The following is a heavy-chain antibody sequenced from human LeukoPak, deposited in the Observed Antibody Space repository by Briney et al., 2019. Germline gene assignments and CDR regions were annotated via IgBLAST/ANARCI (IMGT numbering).Heavy chain of an antibody. CDR3: ANHGGWPRFAY. D-gene: IGHD6-19*01. CDR2: ISSSGGST. Sequence: GGSLRLSCAASGFTFNSYAVSWVRRAPGKGLEWVSTISSSGGSTYYAASVKGRFTISRDNSKNTLYLQMNSLRAEDAALYYCANHGGWPRFAYWGQGTLVTVSS. CDR1: GFTFNSYA. V-gene: IGHV3-23*01. J-gene: IGHJ4*02.